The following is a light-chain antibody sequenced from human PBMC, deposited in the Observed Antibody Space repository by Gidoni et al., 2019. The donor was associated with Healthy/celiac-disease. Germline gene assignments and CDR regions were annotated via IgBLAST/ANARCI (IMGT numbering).Light chain of an antibody. V-gene: IGKV3-15*01. Sequence: EIAMTPSPATLSVSPGERATLACRASQSVSSNFAWYQQKPGQAPRLLIYGASTRATGIPARFSGSGSGTEFTLTISSLQSEDFAVYYCQQYNNWPPWTFGQGTKVEIK. CDR1: QSVSSN. J-gene: IGKJ1*01. CDR3: QQYNNWPPWT. CDR2: GAS.